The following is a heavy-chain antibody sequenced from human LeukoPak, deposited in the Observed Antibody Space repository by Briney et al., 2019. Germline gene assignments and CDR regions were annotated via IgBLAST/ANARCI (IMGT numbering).Heavy chain of an antibody. CDR3: ARAEQLVPYYFDY. Sequence: SVKVSCKASGGTFSSYAISWVRQAPGQGLEWMGRIIPILGIANYAQKFQGRVTITADKSTSTAYMELSSLRSEDTAVYYCARAEQLVPYYFDYWGQGTLVTVSS. D-gene: IGHD6-13*01. CDR1: GGTFSSYA. CDR2: IIPILGIA. J-gene: IGHJ4*02. V-gene: IGHV1-69*04.